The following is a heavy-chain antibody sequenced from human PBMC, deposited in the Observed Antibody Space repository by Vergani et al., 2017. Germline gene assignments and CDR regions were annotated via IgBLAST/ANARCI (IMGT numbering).Heavy chain of an antibody. CDR2: IYYSGST. CDR3: AVGYGYKNDY. D-gene: IGHD5-18*01. V-gene: IGHV4-39*07. Sequence: QLQLQESGPGLVKPSETLSLTCTVSGGSISSSSYYWGWIRQPPGKGQEWIGSIYYSGSTYYNPSLKSRVTISVDTSKNQFSLKLSSVTAADTAVYYCAVGYGYKNDYWGQGTLVTVSS. CDR1: GGSISSSSYY. J-gene: IGHJ4*02.